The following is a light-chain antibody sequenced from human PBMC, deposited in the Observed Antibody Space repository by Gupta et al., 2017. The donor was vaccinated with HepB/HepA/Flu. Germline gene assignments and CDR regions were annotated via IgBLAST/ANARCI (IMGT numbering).Light chain of an antibody. Sequence: ETVFTQSPGTLSFSPGERATLTCRASQSVSSSYLDWYQQKPGQAPRLLIYGASSRASRIPDRFSGSGCATDLTLTISRLEPEDFAVYYCQQYGSSLITFGQGTRLEIK. J-gene: IGKJ5*01. CDR3: QQYGSSLIT. CDR2: GAS. CDR1: QSVSSSY. V-gene: IGKV3-20*01.